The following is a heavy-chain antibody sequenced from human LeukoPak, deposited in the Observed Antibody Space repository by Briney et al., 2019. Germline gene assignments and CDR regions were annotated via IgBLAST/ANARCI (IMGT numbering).Heavy chain of an antibody. Sequence: GASVKVSCKASGYTFTSYGISGVRQAPGQGLEWMGLISAYNGNTNYAQKLQGRVTMTTDTSTSTAYMELSSLRSEDTAVYYCARSWWEGVHYYYYMDVWGKGTTVTVSS. CDR2: ISAYNGNT. CDR3: ARSWWEGVHYYYYMDV. V-gene: IGHV1-18*01. CDR1: GYTFTSYG. D-gene: IGHD1-26*01. J-gene: IGHJ6*03.